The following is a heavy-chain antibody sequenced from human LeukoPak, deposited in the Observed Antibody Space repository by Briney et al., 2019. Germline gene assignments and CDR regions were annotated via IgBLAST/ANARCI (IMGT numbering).Heavy chain of an antibody. V-gene: IGHV3-74*01. Sequence: GGSLRLSCAASGFTFSRYWIHWVRQAPGQGREGVSRINPDGSTTTYAASVKGRFTISRDNAKNTVYLQMNSRRAEDTAVYYCAREGVTMVRGVGFDYWGQGTLVTVSS. D-gene: IGHD3-10*01. J-gene: IGHJ4*02. CDR1: GFTFSRYW. CDR2: INPDGSTT. CDR3: AREGVTMVRGVGFDY.